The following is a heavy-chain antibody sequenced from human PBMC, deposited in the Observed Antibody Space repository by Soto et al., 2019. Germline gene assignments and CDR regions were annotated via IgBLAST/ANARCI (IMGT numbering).Heavy chain of an antibody. Sequence: SDTLSLTFTVSSGSISGGAYYGIFIRHHPWKGLEWIGYIFYTGSTFYNPSLKSRVAISVDTSKNQFSLKLNSVTAADTAVYYCAREESDFRGPNWFDTWGQGTLVTVSS. V-gene: IGHV4-31*03. CDR1: SGSISGGAYY. D-gene: IGHD3-3*01. CDR3: AREESDFRGPNWFDT. J-gene: IGHJ5*02. CDR2: IFYTGST.